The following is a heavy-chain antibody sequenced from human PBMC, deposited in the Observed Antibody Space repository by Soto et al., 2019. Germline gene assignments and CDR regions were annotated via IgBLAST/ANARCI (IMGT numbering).Heavy chain of an antibody. CDR2: IVPIFGPA. Sequence: QVQLVQSGAEVGKPGSSVRVSCKASGGTFSSYAISWVRQAPGHGLEWMGGIVPIFGPAHYAQKFQGRVTIIADESTSTSYRELSSLRSEDTAVYYWARHSRVCTSTGCYNNMAVWGQGTTVTVAS. J-gene: IGHJ6*02. V-gene: IGHV1-69*01. CDR1: GGTFSSYA. D-gene: IGHD2-2*02. CDR3: ARHSRVCTSTGCYNNMAV.